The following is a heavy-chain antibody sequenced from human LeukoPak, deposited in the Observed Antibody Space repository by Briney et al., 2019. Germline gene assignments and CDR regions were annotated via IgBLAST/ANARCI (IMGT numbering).Heavy chain of an antibody. D-gene: IGHD3-22*01. V-gene: IGHV1-8*01. CDR3: ARSPKYYYGSSGYYGMDV. J-gene: IGHJ6*02. CDR1: GHSFTSCD. Sequence: EASVNVSCTASGHSFTSCDINWLRQPPGHRLESIRWTNPHSGNTGYAQKFQGSVTMTRNTSISTAYMELSSLRSEDTAVYYCARSPKYYYGSSGYYGMDVWGQGTTVTVSS. CDR2: TNPHSGNT.